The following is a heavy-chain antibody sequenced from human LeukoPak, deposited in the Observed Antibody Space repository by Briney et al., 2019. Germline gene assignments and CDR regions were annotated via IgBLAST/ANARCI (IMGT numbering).Heavy chain of an antibody. CDR1: GGSFSGYY. CDR2: INHSGST. J-gene: IGHJ4*02. V-gene: IGHV4-34*01. Sequence: SGTLSLTCAVYGGSFSGYYWSWIRQPPGKGLEWIGEINHSGSTNYNPSLKSRVTISVDTSKNQFSLKLSSVTAADTAVYYCARGPRIAVAGTFGYWGQGTLVTVSS. D-gene: IGHD6-19*01. CDR3: ARGPRIAVAGTFGY.